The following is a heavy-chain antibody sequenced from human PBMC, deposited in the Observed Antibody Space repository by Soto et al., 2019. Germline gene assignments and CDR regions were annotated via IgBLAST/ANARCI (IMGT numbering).Heavy chain of an antibody. J-gene: IGHJ4*02. D-gene: IGHD3-9*01. V-gene: IGHV5-51*01. CDR2: IFPGDSHT. Sequence: GEALNISCXGSGYSFPSYKIAWVRQMSGKGLEWMRIIFPGDSHTSYSPSFQGQATISADKSTSTAYLQSSSLKASDTDMYYCARHATYYDILSGYYFDYWGQGTLVTVSS. CDR1: GYSFPSYK. CDR3: ARHATYYDILSGYYFDY.